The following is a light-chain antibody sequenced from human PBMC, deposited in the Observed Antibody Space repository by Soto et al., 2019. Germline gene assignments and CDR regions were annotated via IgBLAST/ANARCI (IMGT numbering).Light chain of an antibody. V-gene: IGKV3D-15*01. J-gene: IGKJ5*01. Sequence: IVLTQSPCTLSFSPGERITVSFIASQSVTTRLAWYQHKPGQAPTLLMSGASNGASGVPVRFSGSGSGTEFTLTISSLQSEDFAVYYCQQYNNWPPITFGQGTRLEI. CDR1: QSVTTR. CDR3: QQYNNWPPIT. CDR2: GAS.